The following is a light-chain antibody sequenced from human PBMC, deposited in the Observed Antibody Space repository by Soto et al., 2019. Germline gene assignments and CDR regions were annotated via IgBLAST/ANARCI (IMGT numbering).Light chain of an antibody. J-gene: IGKJ5*01. CDR2: DAS. Sequence: DIHMTQSPSSLSSSVLYRFTITCQASQDISNYLNWYQQKLGKAPKLLIYDASNLETGVPSRFSGSGSGTDFTFTISSLQPEDIATYYCQQYSHLITFGQGTRLEIK. CDR1: QDISNY. CDR3: QQYSHLIT. V-gene: IGKV1-33*01.